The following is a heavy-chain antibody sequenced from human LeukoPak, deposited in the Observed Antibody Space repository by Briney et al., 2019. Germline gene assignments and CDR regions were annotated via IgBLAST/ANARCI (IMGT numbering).Heavy chain of an antibody. CDR2: ISNDGKNT. CDR3: AAGGRSGY. D-gene: IGHD2-15*01. CDR1: GFTFSSYA. Sequence: GGSLRLSCAAPGFTFSSYAMFWVRHVPGKGLLFVSRISNDGKNTLYADSVKGRFTVSRDNAKNTMYLQMSSLRAEDTAVYFCAAGGRSGYWGQGTLVTVSS. V-gene: IGHV3-74*01. J-gene: IGHJ4*02.